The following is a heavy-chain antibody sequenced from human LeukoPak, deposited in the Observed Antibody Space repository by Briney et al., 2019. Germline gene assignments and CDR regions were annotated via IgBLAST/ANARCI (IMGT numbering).Heavy chain of an antibody. Sequence: ASDKVSRKLSGYTLPELSMHWVRQAPGKGREGMGGFDPEEGETIYAQKFQGRVTMPEDTSTDKAYMELSSLRSEETAVYYCARGRYYYGSGSYNNWFDPWGQGTLATVSS. CDR1: GYTLPELS. CDR3: ARGRYYYGSGSYNNWFDP. V-gene: IGHV1-24*01. J-gene: IGHJ5*02. CDR2: FDPEEGET. D-gene: IGHD3-10*01.